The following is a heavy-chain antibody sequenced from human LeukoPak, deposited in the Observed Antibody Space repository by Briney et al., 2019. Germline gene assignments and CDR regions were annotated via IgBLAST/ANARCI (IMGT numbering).Heavy chain of an antibody. CDR1: GFTSSSYS. CDR2: ISSSSSYI. D-gene: IGHD4-17*01. CDR3: AREDYGDYVELDY. V-gene: IGHV3-21*01. Sequence: GGSLRLSCAASGFTSSSYSMNWVRQAPGKGLEWVSSISSSSSYIYYADSVKGRFTISRDNAKNSLYLQMNSLRAEDTAVYYCAREDYGDYVELDYWGQGTLVTVSS. J-gene: IGHJ4*02.